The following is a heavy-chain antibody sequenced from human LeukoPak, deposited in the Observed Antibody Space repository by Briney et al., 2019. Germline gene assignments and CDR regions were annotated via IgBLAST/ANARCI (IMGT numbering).Heavy chain of an antibody. CDR3: AKAQSSYAHFDY. Sequence: GRSLRLSCAASGFTFSSYGMHWVRQAPGKGLEWVAVIWYDGSNKYYADSVKGRFTISRDNSKNTLYLQMNSLRAEDTAVYYCAKAQSSYAHFDYWGQGTLVTVSS. CDR2: IWYDGSNK. V-gene: IGHV3-33*06. J-gene: IGHJ4*02. CDR1: GFTFSSYG.